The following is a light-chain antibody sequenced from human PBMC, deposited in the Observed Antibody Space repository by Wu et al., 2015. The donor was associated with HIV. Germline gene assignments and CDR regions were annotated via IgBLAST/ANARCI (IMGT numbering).Light chain of an antibody. CDR3: QQYNNWPPT. Sequence: EVVLTQSPDTLSLSPGERATLSCRASQSVTNNNLAWYQQKPGKAPKLLIYKASNLESGVPSRFSGSGSGTEFTLTISSMQSEDFAVYYCQQYNNWPPTFGQGTKVEIK. CDR1: QSVTNNN. J-gene: IGKJ1*01. CDR2: KAS. V-gene: IGKV3-15*01.